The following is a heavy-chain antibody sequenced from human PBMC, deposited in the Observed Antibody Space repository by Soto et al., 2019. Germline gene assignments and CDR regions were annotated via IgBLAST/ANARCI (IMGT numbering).Heavy chain of an antibody. Sequence: ASVKVSCKASGYTFTGYYMHWVRQAPGQGLEWMGWINPNSGGTNYAQKFQGWVTMTRDTSISTAYMELSRLRSDDTAVYYCARDHLHDFWSGPEKGGYYYYGMDVWGQGTTVTVS. V-gene: IGHV1-2*04. CDR3: ARDHLHDFWSGPEKGGYYYYGMDV. J-gene: IGHJ6*02. CDR1: GYTFTGYY. CDR2: INPNSGGT. D-gene: IGHD3-3*01.